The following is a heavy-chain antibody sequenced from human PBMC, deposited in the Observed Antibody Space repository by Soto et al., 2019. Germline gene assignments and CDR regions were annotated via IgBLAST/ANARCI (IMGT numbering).Heavy chain of an antibody. CDR2: ISWNSGSI. D-gene: IGHD3-9*01. V-gene: IGHV3-9*01. CDR3: AKDIGGYFDSGAGFDY. Sequence: GGSLRLSCAASGFTFDDYAMHWVRQAPGKGLEWVSGISWNSGSIGYADSVKGRFTISRDNAKNSLYLQMNSLRAEDTALYYCAKDIGGYFDSGAGFDYWGQGTLVTVSS. CDR1: GFTFDDYA. J-gene: IGHJ4*02.